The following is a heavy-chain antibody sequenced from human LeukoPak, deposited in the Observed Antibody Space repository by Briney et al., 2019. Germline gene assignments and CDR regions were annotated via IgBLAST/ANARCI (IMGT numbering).Heavy chain of an antibody. CDR2: ISSSGSTI. CDR1: GFTFSDYY. Sequence: GGSLRLSCAASGFTFSDYYMSWIRQAPGKGLEGVSYISSSGSTIYYADSVKGRFTISRDNAQKSLYLKMNRLRAEDSDVYYCARAPVYYYYMDVWGKGTTVTVSS. J-gene: IGHJ6*03. CDR3: ARAPVYYYYMDV. V-gene: IGHV3-11*01.